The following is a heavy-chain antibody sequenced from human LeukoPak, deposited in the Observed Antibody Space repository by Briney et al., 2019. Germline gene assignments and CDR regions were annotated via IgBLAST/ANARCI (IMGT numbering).Heavy chain of an antibody. J-gene: IGHJ3*02. D-gene: IGHD4-23*01. CDR2: IYHSGST. V-gene: IGHV4-34*01. Sequence: SETLSLTCAVYGGSFSGYYWSWIRQPPGKGLEWIGEIYHSGSTNYNPSLKSRVTISVDKSKNQFSLKLSSVTAADTAVYYCARADYGGTFDIWGQGTMVTVSS. CDR3: ARADYGGTFDI. CDR1: GGSFSGYY.